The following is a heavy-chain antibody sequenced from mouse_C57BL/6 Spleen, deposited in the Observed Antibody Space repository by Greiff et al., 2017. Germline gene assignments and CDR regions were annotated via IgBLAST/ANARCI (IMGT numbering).Heavy chain of an antibody. CDR2: IYPSSGST. CDR3: ARTGNEYSYYYIDD. Sequence: QVQLKQPGAELVKPGASVKMSCKASGYTFTDYWMNWVKQRHGKGLEWIGDIYPSSGSTNYNEKFKGKATLTVDKSSSTAYMQLSSLTSEDSAVYYCARTGNEYSYYYIDDWGKGTTVTVSS. J-gene: IGHJ1*03. V-gene: IGHV1-55*01. CDR1: GYTFTDYW. D-gene: IGHD5-2*01.